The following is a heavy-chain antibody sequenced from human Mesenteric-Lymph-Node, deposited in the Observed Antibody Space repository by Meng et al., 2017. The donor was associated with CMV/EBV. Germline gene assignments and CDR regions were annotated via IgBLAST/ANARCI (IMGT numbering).Heavy chain of an antibody. Sequence: ASVKVSCKASGYLFTAYYIHWVRRAPGQGLEWMGWISAYNGNTNYAQKLQGRVTMTTDTSTSTAYMELRSLRSDDTAVYYCARASPPLDYWGQGTLVTVSS. CDR3: ARASPPLDY. V-gene: IGHV1-18*04. CDR1: GYLFTAYY. J-gene: IGHJ4*02. CDR2: ISAYNGNT.